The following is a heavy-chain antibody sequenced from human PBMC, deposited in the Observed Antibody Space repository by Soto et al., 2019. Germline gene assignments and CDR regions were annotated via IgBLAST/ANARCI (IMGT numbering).Heavy chain of an antibody. J-gene: IGHJ6*01. CDR1: GGTFRTSA. Sequence: QVQLVQSGAEVKKPGSSVKVSCKTSGGTFRTSAISWVRQAPGQGLEWMGGIMPVFSTPDYAQKFQGRVTITADEXTGTAYMELSSLRSADTAVYYCARDKDRQQLGGNYYYIMDVWGQGTTVTVSS. D-gene: IGHD3-3*02. V-gene: IGHV1-69*12. CDR2: IMPVFSTP. CDR3: ARDKDRQQLGGNYYYIMDV.